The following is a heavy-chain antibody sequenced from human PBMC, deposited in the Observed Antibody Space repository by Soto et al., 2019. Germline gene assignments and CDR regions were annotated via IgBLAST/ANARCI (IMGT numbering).Heavy chain of an antibody. CDR2: IYYSGST. CDR1: GGSISSYY. Sequence: SETLSLTCTVSGGSISSYYWSWIRQPPGKGLEWIGYIYYSGSTNYNPSLKSRVTISVDTSKNQFSLKLSSVTAADTAVYYCARDPDPWGQGTLVTVSS. CDR3: ARDPDP. J-gene: IGHJ5*02. V-gene: IGHV4-59*01.